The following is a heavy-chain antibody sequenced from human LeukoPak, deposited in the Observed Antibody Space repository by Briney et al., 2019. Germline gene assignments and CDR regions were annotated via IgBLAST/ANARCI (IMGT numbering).Heavy chain of an antibody. Sequence: PSETLSLTCTVSGGSISSSSHYWGWIRQPPGKGLEWIGNIYYSGSTYYNPSLMSRVTISVDTSKNQFSLKLSSVTAADTAVYYCAKTISTSAGNYYYYVMDVWGQGTTVTVSS. CDR1: GGSISSSSHY. V-gene: IGHV4-39*07. CDR3: AKTISTSAGNYYYYVMDV. D-gene: IGHD6-13*01. CDR2: IYYSGST. J-gene: IGHJ6*02.